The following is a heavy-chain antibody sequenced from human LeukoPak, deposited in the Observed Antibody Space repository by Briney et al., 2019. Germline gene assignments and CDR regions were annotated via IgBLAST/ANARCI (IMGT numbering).Heavy chain of an antibody. V-gene: IGHV3-23*01. D-gene: IGHD3-22*01. CDR3: ARSDVSGYYALDS. CDR2: LGGRGVLT. CDR1: GFTFSNYA. J-gene: IGHJ4*02. Sequence: PSGGSLRLSCAASGFTFSNYAMSWVRQAPGKGLEWVSTLGGRGVLTYYADSVRGRFTVSRDNFKNTLYLQMNSLRAEDTAVYYCARSDVSGYYALDSWGQGFLVTVSS.